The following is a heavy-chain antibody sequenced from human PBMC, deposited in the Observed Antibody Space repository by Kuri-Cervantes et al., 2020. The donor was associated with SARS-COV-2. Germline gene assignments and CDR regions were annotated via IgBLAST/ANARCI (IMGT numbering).Heavy chain of an antibody. CDR3: ARERMTPLSKYPYYFDY. J-gene: IGHJ4*02. CDR1: GFTFSGYN. Sequence: GESLKISCTASGFTFSGYNMNWVRQAPGKGLEWVSSTSSSSGYIYYTDSVMGRFTISRDNAKDSLYLQTNSLRAEDTAVYHCARERMTPLSKYPYYFDYWGQGTLVTVSS. V-gene: IGHV3-21*01. CDR2: TSSSSGYI. D-gene: IGHD2-2*02.